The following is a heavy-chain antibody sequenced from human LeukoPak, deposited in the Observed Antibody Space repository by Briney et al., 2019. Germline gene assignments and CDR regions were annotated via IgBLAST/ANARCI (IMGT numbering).Heavy chain of an antibody. CDR2: INPNSGGT. CDR3: ARDLDTAMVTVPGGDDY. V-gene: IGHV1-2*02. D-gene: IGHD5-18*01. CDR1: GYTFTGYY. Sequence: VASVKVSCEASGYTFTGYYMHGVRQAPGQGLEWMGWINPNSGGTNYAQKFQGRVTMTRDTSISTAYMELSRLRSDDTAVYYCARDLDTAMVTVPGGDDYWGQGALVTVSS. J-gene: IGHJ4*02.